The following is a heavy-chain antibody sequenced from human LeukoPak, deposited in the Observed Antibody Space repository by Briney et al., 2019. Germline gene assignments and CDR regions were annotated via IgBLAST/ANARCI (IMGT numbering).Heavy chain of an antibody. V-gene: IGHV3-43D*03. J-gene: IGHJ4*02. D-gene: IGHD6-13*01. CDR3: AKGPYSSSWYLDY. CDR1: GFTFDDYA. Sequence: GGSLSLSCAASGFTFDDYAMHWVRQAPGKGLEWVSLISWDGGSTYYADSVKGRFTISRDNSKNSLYLQMNSLRAEDTALYYCAKGPYSSSWYLDYWGQGTLVTVSS. CDR2: ISWDGGST.